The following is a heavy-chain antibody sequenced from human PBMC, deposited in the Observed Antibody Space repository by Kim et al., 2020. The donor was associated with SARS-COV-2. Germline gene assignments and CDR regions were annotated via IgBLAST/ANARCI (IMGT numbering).Heavy chain of an antibody. J-gene: IGHJ4*02. CDR3: ARSVTTDYYFDN. Sequence: KYSQNFQSRVTITRDTSATTAYMDLFSLRSEDTAVYYCARSVTTDYYFDNWGQGTLVTVSS. V-gene: IGHV1-3*01. D-gene: IGHD4-17*01.